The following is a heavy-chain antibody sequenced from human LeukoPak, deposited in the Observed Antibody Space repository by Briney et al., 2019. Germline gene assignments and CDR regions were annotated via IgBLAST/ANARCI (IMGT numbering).Heavy chain of an antibody. J-gene: IGHJ4*02. CDR3: ARDTYQPGRIDC. CDR1: EFTFSLYA. Sequence: GGSLRLSCAASEFTFSLYAMNWVRQTPGKGLEWVSYINDVSGDIHYADSVKGRFTISRDNAKNTLYLQMNSLRAEDTAVYYCARDTYQPGRIDCWGQGTLVIVSS. D-gene: IGHD2-2*01. CDR2: INDVSGDI. V-gene: IGHV3-21*05.